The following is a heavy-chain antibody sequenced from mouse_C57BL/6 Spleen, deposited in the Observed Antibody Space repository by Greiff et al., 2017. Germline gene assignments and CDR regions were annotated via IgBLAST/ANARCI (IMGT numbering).Heavy chain of an antibody. CDR3: ARPRNYDWYFDV. D-gene: IGHD2-1*01. J-gene: IGHJ1*03. Sequence: EVKLMESGGGLVKPGGSLKLSCAASGFTFSDYGMHWVRQAPEKGLEWVAYISSGSSTIYYADTVKGRFTISRDNAKNTLFLQMTSLRSEDTAMYYCARPRNYDWYFDVWGTGTTVTVSS. V-gene: IGHV5-17*01. CDR2: ISSGSSTI. CDR1: GFTFSDYG.